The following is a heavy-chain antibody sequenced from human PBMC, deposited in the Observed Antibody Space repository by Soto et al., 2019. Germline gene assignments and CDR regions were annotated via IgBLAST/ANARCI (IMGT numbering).Heavy chain of an antibody. D-gene: IGHD5-18*01. Sequence: GGSLRLSCAASGFTFSSYWMHWVRQAPGKGLVWVSRINSDGSSTSYADSVKGRFTISRDNAKNTLYLQMNSLRAEDTAVYYCAREGRGYSYVHYFDYWGQGTLVTVSS. CDR3: AREGRGYSYVHYFDY. J-gene: IGHJ4*02. CDR2: INSDGSST. V-gene: IGHV3-74*01. CDR1: GFTFSSYW.